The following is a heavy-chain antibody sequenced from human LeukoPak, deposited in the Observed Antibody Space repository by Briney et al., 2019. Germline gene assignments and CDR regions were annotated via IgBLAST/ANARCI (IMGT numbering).Heavy chain of an antibody. Sequence: SAKVSCKASGGTFSSYAISWVRQAPGQGLEWMGGIIPIFGTANYAQKFQGRVTITADESTSTAYMELSSLRSEDTAVYYCARALKGAALFDYWGQGTLVTVSS. D-gene: IGHD6-6*01. J-gene: IGHJ4*02. CDR3: ARALKGAALFDY. CDR2: IIPIFGTA. V-gene: IGHV1-69*13. CDR1: GGTFSSYA.